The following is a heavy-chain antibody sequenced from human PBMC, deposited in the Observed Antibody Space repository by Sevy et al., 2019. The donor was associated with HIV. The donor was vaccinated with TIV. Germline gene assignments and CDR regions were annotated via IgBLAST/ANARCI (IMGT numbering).Heavy chain of an antibody. CDR2: INDSGNA. V-gene: IGHV4-34*01. Sequence: SETLSLMCAVYGGSLNDYYWSWIRQSPQKGLEWTGEINDSGNAYYSPSLESRVTISMDMSKNQFSLKLTSVTAADTATYFCARGWRKYLSGSVIYFNFFDVWGQGALVTVSS. D-gene: IGHD2-21*01. CDR3: ARGWRKYLSGSVIYFNFFDV. J-gene: IGHJ4*02. CDR1: GGSLNDYY.